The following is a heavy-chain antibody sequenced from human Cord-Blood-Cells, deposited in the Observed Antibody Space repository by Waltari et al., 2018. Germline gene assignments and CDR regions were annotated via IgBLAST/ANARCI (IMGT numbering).Heavy chain of an antibody. CDR2: IYSGGST. J-gene: IGHJ4*02. Sequence: EVQLVESGGGLIQPGGSLRISCAASGFTVSSNYMSWVRQAPGKGLEWVSVIYSGGSTYYADSVKGRFTISRDNSKNTLYLQMNSLRAEDTAVYYCARERRAGASYYFDYWGQGTLVTVSS. V-gene: IGHV3-53*01. CDR1: GFTVSSNY. D-gene: IGHD1-26*01. CDR3: ARERRAGASYYFDY.